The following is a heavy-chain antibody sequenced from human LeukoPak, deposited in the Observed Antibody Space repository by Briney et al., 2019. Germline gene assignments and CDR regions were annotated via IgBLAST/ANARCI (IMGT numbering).Heavy chain of an antibody. CDR3: ARGGHVFDTAMAD. CDR1: GFTVSSNY. D-gene: IGHD5-18*01. V-gene: IGHV3-66*01. CDR2: IYGGVNT. J-gene: IGHJ4*02. Sequence: PGGSLRLSCAASGFTVSSNYMSWVRQAPGKGLEWVSVIYGGVNTVCADSVQGRFTISRDNSKNTLYLQMSSLRAEDTAVYYCARGGHVFDTAMADWGQGTLVTVSS.